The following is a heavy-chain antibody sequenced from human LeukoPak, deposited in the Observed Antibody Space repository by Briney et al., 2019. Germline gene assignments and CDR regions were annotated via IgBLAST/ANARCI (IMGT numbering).Heavy chain of an antibody. CDR3: ASGRAAAAFDP. CDR1: GGSISSYY. D-gene: IGHD6-13*01. J-gene: IGHJ5*02. Sequence: SETLSLTCTVSGGSISSYYWSWIRQPPGKGLEWIGYIYYSGSTNYNPSLKSRVTISVGTSKNQFSLKLSSVTAADTAVYYCASGRAAAAFDPWGQGTLVTVSS. CDR2: IYYSGST. V-gene: IGHV4-59*01.